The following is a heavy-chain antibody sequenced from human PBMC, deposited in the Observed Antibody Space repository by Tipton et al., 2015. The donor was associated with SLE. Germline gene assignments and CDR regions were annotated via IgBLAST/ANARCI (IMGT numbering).Heavy chain of an antibody. CDR3: AMSSGRYWGAFDY. V-gene: IGHV4-34*08. CDR1: GGTSRDYF. CDR2: VSHRGTT. J-gene: IGHJ4*02. Sequence: TLSLTCAVYGGTSRDYFWSWIRQPPGKGLEWIGEVSHRGTTNYNPSLDSRVTISLDRFNNQFTLKMTSVTAADTAVYYCAMSSGRYWGAFDYWGQGTLVTVSS. D-gene: IGHD1-26*01.